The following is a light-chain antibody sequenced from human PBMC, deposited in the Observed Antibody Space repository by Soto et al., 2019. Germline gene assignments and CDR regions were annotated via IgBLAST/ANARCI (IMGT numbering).Light chain of an antibody. V-gene: IGKV3-15*01. CDR1: QSISNN. CDR2: RTS. CDR3: KQYNNWPRAT. Sequence: VMTQSPATLSFAPGERATLSCRASQSISNNLAWYQQKPGQSPRLIMFRTSTRATGVPARFSGSGSGTEFNITISSLQSEDFAVYYCKQYNNWPRATFGGGIKVDIX. J-gene: IGKJ4*01.